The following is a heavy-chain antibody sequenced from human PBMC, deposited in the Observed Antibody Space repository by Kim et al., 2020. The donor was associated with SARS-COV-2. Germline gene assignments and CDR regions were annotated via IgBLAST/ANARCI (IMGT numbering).Heavy chain of an antibody. Sequence: SVKVSCKTSGGTFSSYAISWVRQAPGQGLEWMGGIIPIFGTANYAQKFQRRVTITADESTSTAYMELSSLRSEDTAVYYCARDRTLRSSSPFDYWGQGTLVTVSS. D-gene: IGHD6-13*01. CDR1: GGTFSSYA. CDR2: IIPIFGTA. J-gene: IGHJ4*02. CDR3: ARDRTLRSSSPFDY. V-gene: IGHV1-69*13.